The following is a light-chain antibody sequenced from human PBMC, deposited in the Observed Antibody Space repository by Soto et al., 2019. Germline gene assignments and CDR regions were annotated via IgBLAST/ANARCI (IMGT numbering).Light chain of an antibody. CDR2: LNSDGSH. V-gene: IGLV4-69*01. J-gene: IGLJ2*01. Sequence: QPVLTQSPSASASLGASVKLTCTLSSGHSSYAIAWHQQQPEKGPRYLMRLNSDGSHSKGDGIPDRFSGSSTGAERYLTISSLQSLDEADYYCQTWGSGIHVVFGGGTKLTVL. CDR1: SGHSSYA. CDR3: QTWGSGIHVV.